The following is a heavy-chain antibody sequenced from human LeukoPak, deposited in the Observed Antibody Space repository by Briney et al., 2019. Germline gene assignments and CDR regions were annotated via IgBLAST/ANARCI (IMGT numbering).Heavy chain of an antibody. J-gene: IGHJ4*02. CDR1: GFSFIKYA. Sequence: GGPLLLSCAASGFSFIKYALHWVRQAPGKGLEWVAVLSFDETKKYYADSVKGRFTISRVNSNNALFLQMNSLKTEHTAVYFCARMKVIKGASLDYWGQGSLVTVSS. D-gene: IGHD2/OR15-2a*01. V-gene: IGHV3-30-3*01. CDR3: ARMKVIKGASLDY. CDR2: LSFDETKK.